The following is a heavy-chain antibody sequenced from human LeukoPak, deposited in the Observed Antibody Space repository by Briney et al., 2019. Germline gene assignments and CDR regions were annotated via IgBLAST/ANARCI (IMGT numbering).Heavy chain of an antibody. D-gene: IGHD6-19*01. CDR3: SRGSGWLSVY. CDR1: GFTFGDYL. J-gene: IGHJ4*02. Sequence: GGSLTLSCTASGFTFGDYLMSWFRQPPGKGLEWIGFISGGTTEYAAPVKGRFTISRDDSTSIAYLQMKSLTTEDTAVYYCSRGSGWLSVYWGQGALVTVSS. CDR2: ISGGTT. V-gene: IGHV3-49*03.